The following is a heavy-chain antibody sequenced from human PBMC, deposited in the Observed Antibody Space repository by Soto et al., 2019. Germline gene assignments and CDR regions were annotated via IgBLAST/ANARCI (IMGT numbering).Heavy chain of an antibody. V-gene: IGHV3-21*01. J-gene: IGHJ4*02. CDR2: ISSGSSYI. D-gene: IGHD3-3*02. CDR3: ARESFSASPNFFDY. Sequence: PGGSLRLSCAASGFTFSGYTMNWVRQAPGKGLEWISSISSGSSYIYYADSVKGRFTISRDDAKNSLYLQMDSLRADDTAVYYCARESFSASPNFFDYWGQGTLVTVSS. CDR1: GFTFSGYT.